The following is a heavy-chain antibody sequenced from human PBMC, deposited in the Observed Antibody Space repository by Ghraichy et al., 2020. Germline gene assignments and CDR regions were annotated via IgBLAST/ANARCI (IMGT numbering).Heavy chain of an antibody. Sequence: LSLTCAASGFTFSSYAMSWVRQAPGKGLEWVSGISGSGGSTYYADSVKGRFTISRDNSKNTLYLQMNSLRAEDTAVYDCAKDRLASGSYYFDYWGQGTLVTVSS. CDR2: ISGSGGST. V-gene: IGHV3-23*01. CDR1: GFTFSSYA. CDR3: AKDRLASGSYYFDY. J-gene: IGHJ4*02. D-gene: IGHD1-26*01.